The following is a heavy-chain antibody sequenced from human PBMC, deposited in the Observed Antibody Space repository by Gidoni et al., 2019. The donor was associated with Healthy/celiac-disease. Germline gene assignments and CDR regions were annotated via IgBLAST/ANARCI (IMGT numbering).Heavy chain of an antibody. CDR2: INSDGSST. Sequence: EVQLVESGGGLVQPGGSLSLSCAASGFTFRSYWMHWVRQAPGKGLVWVSRINSDGSSTSYADSVKGRFTISRDNAKNTLYLQINSLRAEDTAVYYCASSLYSISFDYWGQGTLVTVSS. V-gene: IGHV3-74*01. D-gene: IGHD4-4*01. CDR3: ASSLYSISFDY. J-gene: IGHJ4*02. CDR1: GFTFRSYW.